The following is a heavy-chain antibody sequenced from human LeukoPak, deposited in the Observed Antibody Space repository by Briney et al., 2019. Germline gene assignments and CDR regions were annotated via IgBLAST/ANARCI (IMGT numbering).Heavy chain of an antibody. CDR3: ARLKGGYCSGGSCYLYYLDY. CDR2: ISASGTTI. CDR1: GFTFSSYE. V-gene: IGHV3-48*03. Sequence: GGSLRLSCAASGFTFSSYEMNWVRQAPGKGLEWVSYISASGTTIYYADSVKGRFTISRDNAKNSLYLQMNSLRAEDTAVYYCARLKGGYCSGGSCYLYYLDYWGQGTLVTVSS. D-gene: IGHD2-15*01. J-gene: IGHJ4*02.